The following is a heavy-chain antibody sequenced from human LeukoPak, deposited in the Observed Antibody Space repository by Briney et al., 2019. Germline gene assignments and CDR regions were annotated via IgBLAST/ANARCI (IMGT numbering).Heavy chain of an antibody. D-gene: IGHD3-10*01. Sequence: GGSLRLSCAASGFTFSSYAMSWVRQAPGKGLEWVSAIGGSGGSTYYADSVKGRFTISRDNSKNTLYLQMNSLRAEDTAVYYCAKDRDYYGSGSSGVFDYWGQGTLVTVSS. CDR3: AKDRDYYGSGSSGVFDY. CDR2: IGGSGGST. J-gene: IGHJ4*02. CDR1: GFTFSSYA. V-gene: IGHV3-23*01.